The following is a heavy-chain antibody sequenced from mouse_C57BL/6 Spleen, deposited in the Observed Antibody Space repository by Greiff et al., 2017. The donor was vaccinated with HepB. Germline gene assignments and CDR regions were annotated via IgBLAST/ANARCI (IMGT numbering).Heavy chain of an antibody. CDR2: ISSGSSTI. J-gene: IGHJ2*01. CDR1: GFTFSDYG. CDR3: ARKYYGRGYYFDY. D-gene: IGHD1-1*01. Sequence: EVKLMESGGGLVKPGGSLKLSCAASGFTFSDYGMHWVRQAPEKGLEWVAYISSGSSTIYYADTVKGRFTISRDNAKNTLFLQMTSLRSEDTAMYYCARKYYGRGYYFDYWGQGTTLTVSS. V-gene: IGHV5-17*01.